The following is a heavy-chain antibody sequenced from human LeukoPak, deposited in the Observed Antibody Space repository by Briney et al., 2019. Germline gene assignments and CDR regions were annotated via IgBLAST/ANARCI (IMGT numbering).Heavy chain of an antibody. CDR2: ISGSGGST. D-gene: IGHD2-2*01. J-gene: IGHJ4*02. Sequence: GRSLRLSCAASGFTLSSYAMSWVRQAPGKGLEWVSAISGSGGSTYYADSVKGRFTISRDNSKNTLCLQMNSLRAEDTAVYYCAKVPLGYCSSTSCYFDYWGQGTLVTVSS. V-gene: IGHV3-23*01. CDR1: GFTLSSYA. CDR3: AKVPLGYCSSTSCYFDY.